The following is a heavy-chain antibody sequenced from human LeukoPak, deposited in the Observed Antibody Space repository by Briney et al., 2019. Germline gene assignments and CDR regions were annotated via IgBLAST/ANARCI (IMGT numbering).Heavy chain of an antibody. CDR1: GLTFSTYA. J-gene: IGHJ4*02. CDR2: ISGSGNNT. Sequence: PGGSLRLSCAASGLTFSTYAMTWVRQAPGKGLEWVSGISGSGNNTYYADSVKGRFTISRDNSKNTVYLQMNSLRADDTAVYYCVGGNYYPRYYFDYWGQGTLVTVSS. D-gene: IGHD1-26*01. CDR3: VGGNYYPRYYFDY. V-gene: IGHV3-23*01.